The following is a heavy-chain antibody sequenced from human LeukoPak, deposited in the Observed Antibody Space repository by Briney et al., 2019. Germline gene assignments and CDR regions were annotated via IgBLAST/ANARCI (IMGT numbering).Heavy chain of an antibody. CDR2: IYYSGST. D-gene: IGHD2-15*01. Sequence: PSETLSLTCTVSGGSISSYYWSWIRQPPGKGLEWIGYIYYSGSTNHNPSLKSRVTISVDTSKNQFSLKLSSVTAADTAVYYCARRRVAYFDYWGQGTLVTVSS. V-gene: IGHV4-59*08. CDR3: ARRRVAYFDY. CDR1: GGSISSYY. J-gene: IGHJ4*02.